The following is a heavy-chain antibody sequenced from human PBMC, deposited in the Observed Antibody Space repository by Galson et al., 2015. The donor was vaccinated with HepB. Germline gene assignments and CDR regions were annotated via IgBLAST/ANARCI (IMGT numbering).Heavy chain of an antibody. D-gene: IGHD4-17*01. V-gene: IGHV1-46*04. J-gene: IGHJ6*02. CDR1: GYTFTSYY. CDR3: AREVHGDYSTSLYYYGMDV. Sequence: SVKVSCKASGYTFTSYYMHWVRQAPGQGLEWMGIINPSGGSTSYAQKLQGRVTMTRDTSTSTVYMELSSLRSEDTAVYYCAREVHGDYSTSLYYYGMDVWGQGTTVTVSS. CDR2: INPSGGST.